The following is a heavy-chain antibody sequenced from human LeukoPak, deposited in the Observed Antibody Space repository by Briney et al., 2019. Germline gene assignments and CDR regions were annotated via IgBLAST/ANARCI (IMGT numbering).Heavy chain of an antibody. V-gene: IGHV5-51*01. CDR3: ARDAGEGYCSTRGCHWDPFDI. Sequence: GESLKISCKGSGYSFTSYWIAWVRQMPGKGLEWMGIISPGDSESRYSPSFQGQVTISADRSIRNVYLQWSSLKASDSGVYYCARDAGEGYCSTRGCHWDPFDIWGQGTMVTVSS. CDR1: GYSFTSYW. CDR2: ISPGDSES. J-gene: IGHJ3*02. D-gene: IGHD2-2*01.